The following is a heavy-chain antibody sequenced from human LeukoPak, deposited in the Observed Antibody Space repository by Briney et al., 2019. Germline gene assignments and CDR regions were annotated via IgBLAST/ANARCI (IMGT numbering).Heavy chain of an antibody. Sequence: PSETLSLTCTVSGDSFSSVTDYWAWIRQPPGKGLEWIASGDYSGGTYYNPSLKSRVTISVDTSKNQFSLNLSSVTAADTAVYFCARDEGSSYPFDYWGQGTLVTVSS. J-gene: IGHJ4*02. CDR1: GDSFSSVTDY. CDR3: ARDEGSSYPFDY. D-gene: IGHD2-2*01. V-gene: IGHV4-39*07. CDR2: GDYSGGT.